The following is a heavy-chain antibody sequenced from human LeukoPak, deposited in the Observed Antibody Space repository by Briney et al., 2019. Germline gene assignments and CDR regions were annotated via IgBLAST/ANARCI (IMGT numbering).Heavy chain of an antibody. CDR1: GFTLSDYH. CDR2: ITTISHYI. D-gene: IGHD3-10*01. CDR3: ARSGGPGTYHQLRYNWFDP. Sequence: PGGSLRLSCAASGFTLSDYHMNWVRQAPGKGLEWFSSITTISHYIYYASAVRGRFTISRDNAKNSLYLQMNSLRGEDTAVYYCARSGGPGTYHQLRYNWFDPWGQGTLVTVSS. V-gene: IGHV3-21*01. J-gene: IGHJ5*02.